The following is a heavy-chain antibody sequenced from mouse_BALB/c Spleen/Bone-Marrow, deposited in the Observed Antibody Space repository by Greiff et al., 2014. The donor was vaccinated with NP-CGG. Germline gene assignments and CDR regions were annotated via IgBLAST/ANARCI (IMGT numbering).Heavy chain of an antibody. D-gene: IGHD1-1*01. J-gene: IGHJ3*01. V-gene: IGHV1-7*01. CDR2: INPSTGYT. Sequence: VQLQQSGAELAKPGASVKMPCKASGYTFTSYWMHWVKQRPGQGLEWIGYINPSTGYTEYNQKFRDKATLTADKSSSTAYMQLSSLTSEDSAVYYCARRAYGGSYGFAYWGQGTLVTVSA. CDR3: ARRAYGGSYGFAY. CDR1: GYTFTSYW.